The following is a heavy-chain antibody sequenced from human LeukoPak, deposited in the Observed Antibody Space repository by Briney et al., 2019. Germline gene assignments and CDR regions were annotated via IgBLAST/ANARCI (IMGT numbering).Heavy chain of an antibody. D-gene: IGHD6-13*01. CDR2: ISSSSSYI. Sequence: PGGSLRLSCAASGFTFIAYSMNWVRQAPGKGLEWVSSISSSSSYIYYADSVKGRFTISRDNAKNSLHLQMNSPRGEDTAVYYCARDGSLRIAAAGSWFDYWGQGTLVTVSS. V-gene: IGHV3-21*01. CDR1: GFTFIAYS. J-gene: IGHJ4*02. CDR3: ARDGSLRIAAAGSWFDY.